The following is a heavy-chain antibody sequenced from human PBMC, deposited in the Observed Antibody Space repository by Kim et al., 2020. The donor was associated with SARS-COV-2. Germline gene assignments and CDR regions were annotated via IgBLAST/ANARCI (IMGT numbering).Heavy chain of an antibody. V-gene: IGHV3-53*04. Sequence: GGSLRLSCAASGFTVSSNYMSWVRQAPGKGLEWVSVIYSGGSTYYADSVKGRFTISRHNSKNTLYLQMNSLRAEDTAVYYCARVLEEATIARHVGGGAFDIWGQGTMVTVSS. CDR2: IYSGGST. D-gene: IGHD5-12*01. CDR1: GFTVSSNY. J-gene: IGHJ3*02. CDR3: ARVLEEATIARHVGGGAFDI.